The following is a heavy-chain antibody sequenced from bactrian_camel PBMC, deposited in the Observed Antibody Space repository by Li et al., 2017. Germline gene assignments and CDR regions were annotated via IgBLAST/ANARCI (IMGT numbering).Heavy chain of an antibody. CDR2: IRRSGGET. V-gene: IGHV3S55*01. CDR1: GHSRGSNC. Sequence: VQLVESGGGSVQVGGSLRLSCVVSGHSRGSNCVGWYRLPPGRAPAEREGIAAIRRSGGETWYAGSVKGRFTISRDNAAKNILYLQMNDLRPEDTAMYYCATRRSVRFQCNLFSHDSLFGQGTQVTVS. D-gene: IGHD4*01. J-gene: IGHJ4*01.